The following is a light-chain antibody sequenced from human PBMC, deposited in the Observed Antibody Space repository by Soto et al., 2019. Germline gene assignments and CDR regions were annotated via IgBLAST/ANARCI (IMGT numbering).Light chain of an antibody. Sequence: ESLLTQSPGSLSLSPGEGATLSCRSSQNVISNYLAWYQKKPGQAPRLLIYGASSRATGIPDRFSGSGSGTDFTLTISRLEPEDFATYYCQQLNNYPFTFGPGTKVDIK. CDR1: QNVISNY. V-gene: IGKV3-20*01. CDR3: QQLNNYPFT. J-gene: IGKJ3*01. CDR2: GAS.